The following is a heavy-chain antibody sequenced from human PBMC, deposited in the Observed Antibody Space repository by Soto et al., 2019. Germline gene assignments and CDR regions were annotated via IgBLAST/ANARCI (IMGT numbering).Heavy chain of an antibody. J-gene: IGHJ4*02. CDR2: ISSNGGST. CDR3: ARDTKSGSYSLDY. Sequence: EVQLVESGGGLVQPGGSLRLSCAASGFTFSSYAMHWVRQAPGKGLEYVSAISSNGGSTYYANSVKGRFTISRDNSKNTLYLQTGSLRAEAMAVYYCARDTKSGSYSLDYWGQGTLVTVSS. V-gene: IGHV3-64*01. D-gene: IGHD1-26*01. CDR1: GFTFSSYA.